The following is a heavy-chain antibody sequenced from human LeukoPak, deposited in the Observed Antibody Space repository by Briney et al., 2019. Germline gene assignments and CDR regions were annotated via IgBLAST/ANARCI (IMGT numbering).Heavy chain of an antibody. J-gene: IGHJ4*02. Sequence: GGSLRLSCAASGFTFSSYEMNWVRQAPGKGLEWASYISSSGSTIYYADSVKGRFTISRDNAKNSLYLQMNSLRAEDTAVYYCARDGGDYVFDYWGQGTLVTVSS. CDR1: GFTFSSYE. CDR2: ISSSGSTI. CDR3: ARDGGDYVFDY. D-gene: IGHD4-17*01. V-gene: IGHV3-48*03.